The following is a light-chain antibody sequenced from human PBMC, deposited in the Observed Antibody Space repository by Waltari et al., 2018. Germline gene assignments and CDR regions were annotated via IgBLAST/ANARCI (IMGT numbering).Light chain of an antibody. V-gene: IGLV2-14*03. Sequence: QSALTQPASVSGSLGQSITISCTGTSSDIGRYDFVSWYRQHPGKAHKLVISDVTKRHPSVSHRFSGSKSCNTASLTISALQPEDEADYYCCSYTSSDSYVFGPGTKVTVL. CDR1: SSDIGRYDF. J-gene: IGLJ1*01. CDR2: DVT. CDR3: CSYTSSDSYV.